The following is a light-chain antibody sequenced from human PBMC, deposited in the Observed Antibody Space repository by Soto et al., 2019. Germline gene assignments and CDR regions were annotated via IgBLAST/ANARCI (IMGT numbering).Light chain of an antibody. CDR2: TAF. CDR3: QQANSYPLT. CDR1: QGLSSD. V-gene: IGKV1-9*01. J-gene: IGKJ4*01. Sequence: IQLTQSPSFLSASVGDRVTITCRASQGLSSDVAWYQQKPGKAPNLLMYTAFTLQSGVPSRFSGSGSGTEITLTISSLQPEDSGTYYCQQANSYPLTFGGGTKVELK.